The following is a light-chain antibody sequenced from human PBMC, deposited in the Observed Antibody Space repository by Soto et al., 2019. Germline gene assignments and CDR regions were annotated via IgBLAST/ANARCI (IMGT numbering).Light chain of an antibody. J-gene: IGKJ1*01. CDR2: AVS. V-gene: IGKV1-6*01. CDR1: QAIRND. CDR3: LQDNNYPWT. Sequence: AIQMTQSPSSLSASVGDRVTITCRASQAIRNDLNWYQQKPGKAPKLLIYAVSNLQSGVPSRFSGSGSGTDFTLTISSLQPEDFATYYCLQDNNYPWTFGQGTKVEIK.